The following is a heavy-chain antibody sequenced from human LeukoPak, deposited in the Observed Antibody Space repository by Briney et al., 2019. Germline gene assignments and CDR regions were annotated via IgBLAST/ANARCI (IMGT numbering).Heavy chain of an antibody. J-gene: IGHJ6*02. CDR3: ARGGSRFLEWLLLPYYYGMDV. D-gene: IGHD3-3*01. V-gene: IGHV1-8*01. CDR1: GYTFTSYD. CDR2: MNPNSGNT. Sequence: ASVKVSCKASGYTFTSYDINWVRQATGQGLEWMGWMNPNSGNTGYAQKFQGRVTMTRNTSISTAYMELSSLRSEDTAVYYCARGGSRFLEWLLLPYYYGMDVWGQGTTVTVSS.